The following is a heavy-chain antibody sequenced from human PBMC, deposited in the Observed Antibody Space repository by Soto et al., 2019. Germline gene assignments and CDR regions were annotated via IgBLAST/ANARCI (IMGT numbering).Heavy chain of an antibody. V-gene: IGHV4-39*01. J-gene: IGHJ6*03. CDR3: ARFDFINLGSNYYYYMDV. CDR2: IYFTGRT. CDR1: GGSIRSSRYY. Sequence: SETLSLTCTVSGGSIRSSRYYWGWIRQPPGKGLEFIGTIYFTGRTFNNPSLKSQINIYVDTAKNQFSLNLNSVTAADTAVYYCARFDFINLGSNYYYYMDVWGRGTTVTVSS. D-gene: IGHD4-4*01.